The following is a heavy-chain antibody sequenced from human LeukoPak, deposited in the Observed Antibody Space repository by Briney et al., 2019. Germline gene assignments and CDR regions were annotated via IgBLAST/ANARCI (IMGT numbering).Heavy chain of an antibody. CDR3: ATVGREYYYYYMDV. J-gene: IGHJ6*03. Sequence: ASVKVSCKVSGYTLTELSMRWVRQAPGKGLEWMGGFDPEDGETIYAQKFQGRVTMTEDTSTDTAYMELSSLRSEDTAVYYCATVGREYYYYYMDVWGKGTTVTVSS. CDR2: FDPEDGET. D-gene: IGHD3-10*01. V-gene: IGHV1-24*01. CDR1: GYTLTELS.